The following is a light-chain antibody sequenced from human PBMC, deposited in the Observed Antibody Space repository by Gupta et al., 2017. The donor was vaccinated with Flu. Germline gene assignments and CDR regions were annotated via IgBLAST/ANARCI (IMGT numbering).Light chain of an antibody. J-gene: IGKJ4*02. Sequence: DTVMTPSLDSLGLSLGERATINCKSSQSVLYSTNNMNYLAWYQQKPGQPPKLLICWASTRESGVADRFSGSASGTDFTLTISILQAEDVAVYYCQQYYSTPLTFGGGTKVEIK. CDR3: QQYYSTPLT. V-gene: IGKV4-1*01. CDR2: WAS. CDR1: QSVLYSTNNMNY.